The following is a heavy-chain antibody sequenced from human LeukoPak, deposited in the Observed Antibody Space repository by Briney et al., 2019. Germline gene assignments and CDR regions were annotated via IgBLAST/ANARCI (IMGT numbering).Heavy chain of an antibody. D-gene: IGHD3-16*01. CDR1: GFTFSNYA. CDR3: ANLNAPYWGNFDY. V-gene: IGHV3-23*01. CDR2: ISDSGVTE. Sequence: PGGSLGLSCVVSGFTFSNYAMTWVRQAPGQGLDWVSAISDSGVTEYYADSVKGRFTISRDNSKSTLFLQMNSLRAEDTAVYYCANLNAPYWGNFDYWGQGTLVTVSS. J-gene: IGHJ4*02.